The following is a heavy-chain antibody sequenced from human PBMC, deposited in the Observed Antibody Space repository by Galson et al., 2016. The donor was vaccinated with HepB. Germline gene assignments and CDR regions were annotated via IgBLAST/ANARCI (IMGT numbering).Heavy chain of an antibody. CDR3: AKGQWGTFFKPFES. D-gene: IGHD1-26*01. V-gene: IGHV3-23*01. CDR1: GFTFGSAS. CDR2: LGGSSPHT. Sequence: SLRLSCAGSGFTFGSASLHWVRQAPGKGVKWVASLGGSSPHTYHADSVKGRFTISRDSSKNTLFLQMDSLTADDSGIYFCAKGQWGTFFKPFESWGPGTLGTVSS. J-gene: IGHJ4*02.